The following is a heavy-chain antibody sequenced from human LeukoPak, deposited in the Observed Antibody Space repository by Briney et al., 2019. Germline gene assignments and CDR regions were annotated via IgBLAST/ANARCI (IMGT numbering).Heavy chain of an antibody. D-gene: IGHD3-9*01. CDR1: GFTVSSNF. CDR2: IYSGGST. J-gene: IGHJ4*02. CDR3: ALGLVTDY. V-gene: IGHV3-66*01. Sequence: GGSLRLSCAASGFTVSSNFMSWVRQAPGKGLEWVSVIYSGGSTYYADSVKGRFTISRDNSKNTLYLQMNSLRVENTAVYYCALGLVTDYWGQGTLVTVSS.